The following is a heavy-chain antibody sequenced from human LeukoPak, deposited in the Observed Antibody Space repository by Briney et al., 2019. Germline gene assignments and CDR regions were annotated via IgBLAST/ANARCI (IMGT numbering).Heavy chain of an antibody. CDR3: AREGCSSTSCGWFDP. D-gene: IGHD2-2*01. Sequence: SETLSLTCTVSGGSISSYYWSWIRQPAGKGLEWIGRIYTSGSTNYNPSLRSRVTMSVDTSKNQFSLKLSSVTAADTAVYYCAREGCSSTSCGWFDPWGQGTLVTVSS. J-gene: IGHJ5*02. V-gene: IGHV4-4*07. CDR1: GGSISSYY. CDR2: IYTSGST.